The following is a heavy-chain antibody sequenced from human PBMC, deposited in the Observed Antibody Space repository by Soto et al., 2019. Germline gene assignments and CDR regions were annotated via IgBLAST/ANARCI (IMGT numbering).Heavy chain of an antibody. CDR3: ARAAQYYYDSSGYYDFDY. CDR1: GGTFSSYA. D-gene: IGHD3-22*01. CDR2: IIPIFGTA. V-gene: IGHV1-69*06. J-gene: IGHJ4*02. Sequence: SVKVSCKASGGTFSSYAISWVRQAPGQGLEWMGGIIPIFGTANYAQKFQGRVTITADKSTSTAYMELSSLRSEDTAVYYCARAAQYYYDSSGYYDFDYWGQGTLVTVSS.